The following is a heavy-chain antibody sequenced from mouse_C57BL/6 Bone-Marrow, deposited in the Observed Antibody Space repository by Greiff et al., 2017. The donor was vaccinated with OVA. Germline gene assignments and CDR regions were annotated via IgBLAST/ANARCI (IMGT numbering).Heavy chain of an antibody. CDR3: ATSSPEGYFDI. J-gene: IGHJ1*03. CDR2: IYPGGGYT. Sequence: QVQLQQSGAELVRPGTSVKMSCKASGYTFTNYWIGWAKQRPGHGLEWIGDIYPGGGYTNYNEKFKGKATLTADKSSSTAYMQFSSLTSEDSAIYNCATSSPEGYFDIWGTETTVTVSS. V-gene: IGHV1-63*01. CDR1: GYTFTNYW. D-gene: IGHD1-1*01.